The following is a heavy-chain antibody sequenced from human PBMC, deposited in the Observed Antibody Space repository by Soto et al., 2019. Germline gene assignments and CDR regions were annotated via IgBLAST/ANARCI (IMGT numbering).Heavy chain of an antibody. V-gene: IGHV1-2*04. CDR1: GYTFTGYY. D-gene: IGHD6-6*01. CDR2: INPNSGGT. Sequence: QVQLVQSGAEVKKPGASVKVSCKASGYTFTGYYMHWVRQAPGQGLEWMGWINPNSGGTNYAQKLLGWVTMTRDTSISTAYMELSRLRSDDTDVYYCARDHSSSYAKGYYYYGMDVWGQGTTVTVSS. J-gene: IGHJ6*02. CDR3: ARDHSSSYAKGYYYYGMDV.